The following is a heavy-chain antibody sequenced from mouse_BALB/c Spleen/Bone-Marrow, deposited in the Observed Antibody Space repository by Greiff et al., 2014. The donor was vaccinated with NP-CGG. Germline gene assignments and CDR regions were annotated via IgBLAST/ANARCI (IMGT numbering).Heavy chain of an antibody. Sequence: VQLQQPGAELVKPGASVKLSCTATGFNIKDTYMHWVKQRPEQGLEWIGRIDPANGNTKYDPKFQGKATITADPSSNTAYLQLSSLTSEDTAVYYCASYYYGSSSFAYWGQGTLVTVSA. CDR2: IDPANGNT. D-gene: IGHD1-1*01. J-gene: IGHJ3*01. CDR3: ASYYYGSSSFAY. V-gene: IGHV14-3*02. CDR1: GFNIKDTY.